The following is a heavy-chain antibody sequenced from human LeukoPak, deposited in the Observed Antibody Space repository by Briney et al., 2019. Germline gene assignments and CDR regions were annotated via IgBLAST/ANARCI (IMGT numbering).Heavy chain of an antibody. D-gene: IGHD3-22*01. J-gene: IGHJ6*03. V-gene: IGHV3-7*03. Sequence: PGGSLRLSCAASGFTFSSYWMSWVRQAPGKGLEWVANIKQDGSEKYYVDSVKGRFTISRDSAKNSLYLQMNSLRAEDTAVYYCARDHYYDGSGSPWDYYYYMDVWGKGTTVTISS. CDR2: IKQDGSEK. CDR1: GFTFSSYW. CDR3: ARDHYYDGSGSPWDYYYYMDV.